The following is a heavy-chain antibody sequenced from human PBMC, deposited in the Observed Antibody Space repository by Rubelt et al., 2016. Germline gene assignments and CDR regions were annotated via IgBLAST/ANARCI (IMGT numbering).Heavy chain of an antibody. CDR2: IFSNDEK. Sequence: QVTLKESGPVLVKPTETLTLTCTVSGFSLSNARMGVSWIRQPPGKALEWLAHIFSNDEKSYSTSLKSRLTISKDTSKSQVVLTMTNMDPVDTATYYCARIHPISIAVASRRAKYYFDYWGQGTLVTVSS. V-gene: IGHV2-26*01. D-gene: IGHD6-19*01. CDR3: ARIHPISIAVASRRAKYYFDY. J-gene: IGHJ4*02. CDR1: GFSLSNARMG.